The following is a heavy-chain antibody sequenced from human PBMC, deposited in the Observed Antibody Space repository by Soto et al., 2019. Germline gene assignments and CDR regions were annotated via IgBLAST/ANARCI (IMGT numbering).Heavy chain of an antibody. J-gene: IGHJ6*03. D-gene: IGHD2-15*01. Sequence: PGGSLRLSCAASGFTFSNAWMSWVRQAPGKGLEWVGRIKSKTDGGTTDYAAPVKGRFTISRDDSKNTLYLQMNSLKTEDTAVYYCTASPHSVVVVAGYYYYYYMDVWGKGTTVTVSS. CDR2: IKSKTDGGTT. V-gene: IGHV3-15*01. CDR1: GFTFSNAW. CDR3: TASPHSVVVVAGYYYYYYMDV.